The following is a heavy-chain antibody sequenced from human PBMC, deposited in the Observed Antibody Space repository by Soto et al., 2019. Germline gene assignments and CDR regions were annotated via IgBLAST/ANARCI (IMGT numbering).Heavy chain of an antibody. CDR2: INPKSGAT. J-gene: IGHJ4*02. D-gene: IGHD2-15*01. Sequence: ASVKVSCKASRYTFTDYYIHWVRQAPGQGLEWMGWINPKSGATNHAHKVKDRVTMTGDTSVDIACMEVSGLGADDTAAYYCARDGRRGGFYFDTWGQGTQVPVSS. CDR1: RYTFTDYY. CDR3: ARDGRRGGFYFDT. V-gene: IGHV1-2*07.